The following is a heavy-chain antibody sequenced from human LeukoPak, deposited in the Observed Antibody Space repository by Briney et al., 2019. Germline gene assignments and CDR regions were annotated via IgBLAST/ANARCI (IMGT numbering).Heavy chain of an antibody. V-gene: IGHV3-15*01. CDR2: IKREGGGATT. Sequence: GRSLRLSCVRSGFTVGTAWMSWVRQAAGKGLEWLGHIKREGGGATTDYATPAKGRFAISRDDSKNMIYLQMSSLKIDDTAIYYCIAHFPYFYGFDGWGKGTTVTVSS. J-gene: IGHJ6*04. CDR1: GFTVGTAW. D-gene: IGHD3-3*02. CDR3: IAHFPYFYGFDG.